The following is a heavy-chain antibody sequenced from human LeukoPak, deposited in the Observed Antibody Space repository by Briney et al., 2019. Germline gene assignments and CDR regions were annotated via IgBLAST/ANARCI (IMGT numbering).Heavy chain of an antibody. V-gene: IGHV4-39*01. CDR1: GGSTSSRTHY. CDR3: ARLPTDLLAFDY. CDR2: VYYSGST. J-gene: IGHJ4*02. D-gene: IGHD2-8*02. Sequence: SETLSLTCTVSGGSTSSRTHYWGWIRQPPGTGLEWIGSVYYSGSTYYNPSLKSRVSISVDTSKNQFSLRLSAVTAADTAVYFCARLPTDLLAFDYWGQGTLVTVSS.